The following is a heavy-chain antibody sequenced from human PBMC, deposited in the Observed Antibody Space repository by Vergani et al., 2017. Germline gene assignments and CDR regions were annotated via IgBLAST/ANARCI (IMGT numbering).Heavy chain of an antibody. CDR1: GGSFSGYQ. D-gene: IGHD6-13*01. J-gene: IGHJ2*01. Sequence: QVQLKQWGAGLLKPSETLSLTCAVYGGSFSGYQWSWIRQPPGKGLEWIGEISHSGSTNYNPSLKSRVTISRDTSKNQFSLKLSSVTAADTAVYYCVKDIAASGNYWYFDLWGRGTLVTVSS. V-gene: IGHV4-34*02. CDR2: ISHSGST. CDR3: VKDIAASGNYWYFDL.